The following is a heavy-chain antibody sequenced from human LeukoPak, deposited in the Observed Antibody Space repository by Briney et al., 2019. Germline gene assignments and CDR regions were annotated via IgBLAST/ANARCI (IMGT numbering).Heavy chain of an antibody. CDR3: ARLEGGQDDY. V-gene: IGHV4-39*07. Sequence: SETLSLTCTVSGGSISSGTYYWGWIRQPPGKGLEWIGSIYYSGSTNYNPSLKSRVTLSVDTSKNQFSLKLSSVTAADTAVYYCARLEGGQDDYWGQGTLATVSS. J-gene: IGHJ4*02. CDR2: IYYSGST. CDR1: GGSISSGTYY. D-gene: IGHD1-1*01.